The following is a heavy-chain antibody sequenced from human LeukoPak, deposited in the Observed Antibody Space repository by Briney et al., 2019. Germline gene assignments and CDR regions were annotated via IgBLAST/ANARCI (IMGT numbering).Heavy chain of an antibody. Sequence: SETLSLTCAVYGGSFSGYYWSWIRQPPGKGLEWIGEINHSGSTNYNPSLKSRVTISVDTSKNQFSLKLSSVTAADTAVYYCARSSTSRKNYYYYGMDVWGQGTTVTVSS. CDR1: GGSFSGYY. V-gene: IGHV4-34*01. CDR3: ARSSTSRKNYYYYGMDV. D-gene: IGHD2-2*01. CDR2: INHSGST. J-gene: IGHJ6*02.